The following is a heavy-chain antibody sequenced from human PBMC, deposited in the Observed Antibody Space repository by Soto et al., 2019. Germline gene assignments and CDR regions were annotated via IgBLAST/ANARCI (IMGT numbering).Heavy chain of an antibody. Sequence: PSETLSLTCTVSGGSISSSSYYWGWIRQPPGKGLEWIGSIYYSGSTYYNPSLKSRVTISVDTSKNQFSLKLSSVTAADTAVYYCARHLLSSRITMIVVVITGWFDPWGQGTLVTVS. CDR3: ARHLLSSRITMIVVVITGWFDP. V-gene: IGHV4-39*01. CDR1: GGSISSSSYY. J-gene: IGHJ5*02. D-gene: IGHD3-22*01. CDR2: IYYSGST.